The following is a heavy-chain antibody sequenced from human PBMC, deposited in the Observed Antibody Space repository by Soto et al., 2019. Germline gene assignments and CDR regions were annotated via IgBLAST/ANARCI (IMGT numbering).Heavy chain of an antibody. CDR1: GFIFRSSW. J-gene: IGHJ4*02. D-gene: IGHD4-17*01. Sequence: EMQLVESGGGLVQPGGSLRLSCAASGFIFRSSWMGWVRQAPGKGLEWVANIKEDGTSKYYVDSVKGRFTVSRDNAKNSLYLQMDSLRAEDTAVYYCTRHGDYVFDYWGQGTLVTVSS. CDR2: IKEDGTSK. V-gene: IGHV3-7*01. CDR3: TRHGDYVFDY.